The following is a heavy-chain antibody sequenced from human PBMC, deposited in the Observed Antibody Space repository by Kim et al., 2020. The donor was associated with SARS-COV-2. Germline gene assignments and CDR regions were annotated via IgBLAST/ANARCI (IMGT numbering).Heavy chain of an antibody. CDR1: GGSISSSNW. CDR3: ARDLGSEIAVAGTGGDY. V-gene: IGHV4-4*02. Sequence: SETLSLTCAVSGGSISSSNWWSWVRQPPGKGLEWIGEIYHSGSTNYNPSLKSRVTISVDKSKNQFSLKLSSVTAADTAVYYCARDLGSEIAVAGTGGDYWGQGTLVTVSS. CDR2: IYHSGST. D-gene: IGHD6-19*01. J-gene: IGHJ4*02.